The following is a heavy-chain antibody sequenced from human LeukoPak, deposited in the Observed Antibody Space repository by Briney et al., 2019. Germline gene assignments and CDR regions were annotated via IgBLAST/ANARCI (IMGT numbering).Heavy chain of an antibody. D-gene: IGHD6-13*01. CDR1: GFIFNNYG. CDR3: ARDDQAGHDDAFDI. Sequence: PGGSLRLSCAASGFIFNNYGLVWVRQAPGKGLEWVSSISSSSSYIYYADSVKGRFTISRDNAKNSLYLQMNSLRAEDTAVYYCARDDQAGHDDAFDIWGQGTMVTVSS. V-gene: IGHV3-21*01. J-gene: IGHJ3*02. CDR2: ISSSSSYI.